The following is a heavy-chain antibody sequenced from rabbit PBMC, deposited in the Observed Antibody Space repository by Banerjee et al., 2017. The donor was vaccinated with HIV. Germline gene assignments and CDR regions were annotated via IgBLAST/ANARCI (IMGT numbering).Heavy chain of an antibody. CDR1: GFTLSSYW. CDR2: IGTNSGIT. V-gene: IGHV1S43*01. J-gene: IGHJ4*01. CDR3: ARDYAGYIGYGYYFNL. D-gene: IGHD7-1*01. Sequence: QSLEESGGDLVKPGASLTLTCTASGFTLSSYWMYWVRQTPGKGLEWIACIGTNSGITWYASWVNGRFTISRSTSLSTVDLKMTSLTAADTATYFCARDYAGYIGYGYYFNLWGPGTLVTVS.